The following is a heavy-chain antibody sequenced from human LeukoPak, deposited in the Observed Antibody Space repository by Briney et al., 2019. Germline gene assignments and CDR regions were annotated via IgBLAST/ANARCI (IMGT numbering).Heavy chain of an antibody. CDR1: GYTFTSYG. CDR3: ARAEAYGYVWGSYRLSQLDY. V-gene: IGHV1-18*01. CDR2: ISAYNGNT. D-gene: IGHD3-16*02. Sequence: ASVKVSCKASGYTFTSYGISWVRQAPGQGLEWMGWISAYNGNTNYAQKLQGRVTMTTDTSTSTAYMELRSLRSDDTAVYYCARAEAYGYVWGSYRLSQLDYWGQGTLVTVSS. J-gene: IGHJ4*02.